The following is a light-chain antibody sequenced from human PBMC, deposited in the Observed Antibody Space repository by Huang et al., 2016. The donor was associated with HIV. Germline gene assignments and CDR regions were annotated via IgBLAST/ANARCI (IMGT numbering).Light chain of an antibody. Sequence: DIQMTQSPSSLSASVGDRVTITCQASQDISNYLNWYQQKPGKAPKLLIYDASNWETGVPSRFSGSGSGTDFTFTISSLQPEDIATYYCQQYDNLYTFGQGTKLEI. CDR1: QDISNY. CDR3: QQYDNLYT. J-gene: IGKJ2*01. V-gene: IGKV1-33*01. CDR2: DAS.